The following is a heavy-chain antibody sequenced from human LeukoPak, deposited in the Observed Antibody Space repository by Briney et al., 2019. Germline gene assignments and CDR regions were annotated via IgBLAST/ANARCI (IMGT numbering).Heavy chain of an antibody. J-gene: IGHJ3*02. V-gene: IGHV1-24*01. Sequence: ASVKVSCKVSGYTLTELSMHWVRQAPGKGLEWMGGFDPEDGETIYAQKFQGRVTMTEDTSTDTAYMELRSLRSEDTAVYYCATEDRMVRGVIGAFDIWGQGTMVTVSS. CDR1: GYTLTELS. CDR3: ATEDRMVRGVIGAFDI. CDR2: FDPEDGET. D-gene: IGHD3-10*01.